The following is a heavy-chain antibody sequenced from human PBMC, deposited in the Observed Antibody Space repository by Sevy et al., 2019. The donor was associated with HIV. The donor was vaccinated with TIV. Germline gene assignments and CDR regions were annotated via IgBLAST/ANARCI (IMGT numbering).Heavy chain of an antibody. J-gene: IGHJ4*02. CDR1: GDFINLYF. V-gene: IGHV4-59*01. D-gene: IGHD2-21*01. Sequence: SETLSLTCTFSGDFINLYFWSWIRQPPGKGLEWIGYIYSSGSTNYNPSLKSRVTISLGTSKDQFSLKLSSVTAADTAVYYCARESIGSVGDFDYWGQGTPVTVSS. CDR3: ARESIGSVGDFDY. CDR2: IYSSGST.